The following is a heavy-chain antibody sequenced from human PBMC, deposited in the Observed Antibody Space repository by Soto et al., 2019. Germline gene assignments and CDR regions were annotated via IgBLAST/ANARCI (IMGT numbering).Heavy chain of an antibody. D-gene: IGHD1-26*01. CDR2: ISKNGIDI. Sequence: GGSLRLSCAASGFSFSTYEMNWVRQAPGKGLEWVSYISKNGIDIYYADSVKGRFTISRDNANNSLFLQMDSLRPEDTAVYYCAPRKYGSFNIGAFDIWGQGTMVTVSS. J-gene: IGHJ3*02. V-gene: IGHV3-48*03. CDR3: APRKYGSFNIGAFDI. CDR1: GFSFSTYE.